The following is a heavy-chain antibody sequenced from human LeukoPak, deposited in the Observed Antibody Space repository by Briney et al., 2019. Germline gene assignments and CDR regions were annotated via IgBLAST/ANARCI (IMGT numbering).Heavy chain of an antibody. D-gene: IGHD3-22*01. CDR2: ISATGGST. Sequence: GGSLRLSCGASGFVFSTYAMAWVRQAPGKGLEWVGIISATGGSTYYADSVRGRLTISRDNSKKTLYLQLNNLRAEDTAVYYCAGGYERSGYLGEYGLDVWGQGTTVTVSS. V-gene: IGHV3-23*01. J-gene: IGHJ6*01. CDR1: GFVFSTYA. CDR3: AGGYERSGYLGEYGLDV.